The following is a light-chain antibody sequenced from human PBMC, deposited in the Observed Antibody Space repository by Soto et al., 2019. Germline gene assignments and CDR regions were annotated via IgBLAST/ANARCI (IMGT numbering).Light chain of an antibody. CDR2: GES. CDR3: QKYNNWPWT. Sequence: EIVLTQSPATLSVSPGERATLSCRASQSVSSKLAWYQQKPGQAPRLLIYGESTRATGIPARFSGSGSGTEFTLTISSLQSEDFAVYYCQKYNNWPWTFGQGTKVDIK. J-gene: IGKJ1*01. V-gene: IGKV3-15*01. CDR1: QSVSSK.